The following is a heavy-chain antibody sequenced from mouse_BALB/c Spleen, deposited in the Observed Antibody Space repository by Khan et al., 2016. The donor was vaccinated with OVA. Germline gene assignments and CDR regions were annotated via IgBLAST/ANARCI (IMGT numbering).Heavy chain of an antibody. V-gene: IGHV1-7*01. CDR1: GYTFTTYW. CDR3: TRDRIDY. J-gene: IGHJ2*01. Sequence: QVRLQQSGAERAKPGASVKMSCKASGYTFTTYWMHWVKQRPGQGLEWIGYINPTSGYTDYNEKFNDMATLSADKSSSTAYMQLSSLTSEDSAVYYCTRDRIDYWGQGTTLTVSS. CDR2: INPTSGYT.